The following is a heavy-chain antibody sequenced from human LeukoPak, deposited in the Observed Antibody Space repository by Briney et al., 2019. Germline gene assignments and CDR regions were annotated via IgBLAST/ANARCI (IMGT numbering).Heavy chain of an antibody. CDR1: GFTFSSYS. V-gene: IGHV3-21*04. D-gene: IGHD3-3*01. Sequence: GGSLRLSCAASGFTFSSYSMNWVRQAPGKGLEWVSSISSSSSYIYYADSVKGRFTISRDNAKNSLYLQMNSLRAEDTAVYYCARDGANFYDFWSGYHDYWGQGTLVTVSS. CDR2: ISSSSSYI. CDR3: ARDGANFYDFWSGYHDY. J-gene: IGHJ4*02.